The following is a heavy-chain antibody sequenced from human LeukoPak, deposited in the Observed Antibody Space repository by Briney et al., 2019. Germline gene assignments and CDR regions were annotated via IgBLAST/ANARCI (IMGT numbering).Heavy chain of an antibody. Sequence: SETLSLTCTVSGDSISSSSYYWGWIRQPPGKGLEWIGSISYSGSTYYNPSLKSRITISVDTSKNQFSLKLSSVTAADTAVYYCARDVTAAFDYWGQGTLVTVS. D-gene: IGHD6-13*01. V-gene: IGHV4-39*07. CDR2: ISYSGST. CDR1: GDSISSSSYY. CDR3: ARDVTAAFDY. J-gene: IGHJ4*02.